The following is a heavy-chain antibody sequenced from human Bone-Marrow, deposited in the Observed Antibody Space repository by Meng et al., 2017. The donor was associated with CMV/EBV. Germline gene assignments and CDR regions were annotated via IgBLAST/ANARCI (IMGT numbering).Heavy chain of an antibody. CDR1: GGTFSSYT. CDR2: IIPILGIA. Sequence: SVKVSCKASGGTFSSYTISWVRQAPGQGLEWMGRIIPILGIANYAQKFQGRVTITANKSTSTAYMELSSLRSEDTAVYYCARDARIAALRYYGMDVWGQGTTVTV. D-gene: IGHD6-13*01. J-gene: IGHJ6*02. CDR3: ARDARIAALRYYGMDV. V-gene: IGHV1-69*04.